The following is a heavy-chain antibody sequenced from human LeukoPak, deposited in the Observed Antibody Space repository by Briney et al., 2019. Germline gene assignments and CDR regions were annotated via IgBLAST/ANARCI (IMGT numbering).Heavy chain of an antibody. Sequence: SETLSLTCTVAGASLTSTGSYWSWIRQPPGKGLEWIGYIYTSGSTNYNPSLKSRVTISVDTSKNQFSLKLSSVTAADTAVYYCARRVIAAAGISGYYYYYMDVWGKGTTVTVSS. CDR3: ARRVIAAAGISGYYYYYMDV. CDR1: GASLTSTGSY. J-gene: IGHJ6*03. V-gene: IGHV4-61*08. CDR2: IYTSGST. D-gene: IGHD6-13*01.